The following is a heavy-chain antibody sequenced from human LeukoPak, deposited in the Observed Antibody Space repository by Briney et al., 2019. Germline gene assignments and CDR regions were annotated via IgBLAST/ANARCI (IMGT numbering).Heavy chain of an antibody. CDR1: GGSISSCTYS. CDR2: FSCSGST. D-gene: IGHD6-13*01. CDR3: ARNAGTLKYWNFDY. Sequence: SETLSLTCSVSGGSISSCTYSWGWIRQPPGKGLEWIGSFSCSGSTYYNPSLKSRVTISVDTSKSQFSLYMDSVTAADTAVYYCARNAGTLKYWNFDYWGQGTLVTVSS. J-gene: IGHJ4*02. V-gene: IGHV4-39*07.